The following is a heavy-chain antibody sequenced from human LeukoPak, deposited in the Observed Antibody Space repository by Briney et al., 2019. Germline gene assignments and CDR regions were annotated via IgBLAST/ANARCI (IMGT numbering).Heavy chain of an antibody. CDR1: GYSFTSYW. CDR3: ARHRGLLLWFGEFFTFDY. J-gene: IGHJ4*02. CDR2: IYPGDSDT. Sequence: GESLKISCKGSGYSFTSYWIGWVRLMPGKGLEWMGIIYPGDSDTRYSPSFQGQVTISADKSISTAYLRWSSLKASDTAMYYCARHRGLLLWFGEFFTFDYWGQGTLVTVSS. V-gene: IGHV5-51*01. D-gene: IGHD3-10*01.